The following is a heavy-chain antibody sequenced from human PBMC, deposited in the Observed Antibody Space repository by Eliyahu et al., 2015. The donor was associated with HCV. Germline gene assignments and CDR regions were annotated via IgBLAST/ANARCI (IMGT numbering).Heavy chain of an antibody. CDR2: IYTSGST. D-gene: IGHD3-16*01. Sequence: QVQLQESGPGLVKPSQTLSLSCSVSVGSIRSGSDYWSWVRQPAGKGLEWIGRIYTSGSTDYNPSLKSRVTISTDTSEKQFSLKLTSVTAADTAVYYCAREGVGGIPFNYWGQGILVTVSS. J-gene: IGHJ4*02. CDR1: VGSIRSGSDY. CDR3: AREGVGGIPFNY. V-gene: IGHV4-61*02.